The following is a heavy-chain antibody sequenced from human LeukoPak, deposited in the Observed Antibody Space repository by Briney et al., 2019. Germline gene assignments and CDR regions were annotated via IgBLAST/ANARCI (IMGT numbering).Heavy chain of an antibody. V-gene: IGHV3-21*01. J-gene: IGHJ4*02. Sequence: GGSLRLSCAASGFTFSSYSMNWVRQAPGKGLEWVSSISSSSSYIYYADSVKGRFTIPRDNAKNSLYLQMNSLRAEDTAVYYCARDLLPTVTTGTFDYWGQGTLVTVSS. D-gene: IGHD4-17*01. CDR3: ARDLLPTVTTGTFDY. CDR2: ISSSSSYI. CDR1: GFTFSSYS.